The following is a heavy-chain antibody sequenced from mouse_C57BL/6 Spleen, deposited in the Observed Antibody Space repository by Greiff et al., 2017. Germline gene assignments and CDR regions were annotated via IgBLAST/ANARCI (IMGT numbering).Heavy chain of an antibody. V-gene: IGHV1-69*01. CDR1: GYTFTSYW. CDR3: ARGYDYDVDYAMDY. J-gene: IGHJ4*01. D-gene: IGHD2-4*01. CDR2: IDPSDSYT. Sequence: VQLQQPGAELVMPGASVKLSCKASGYTFTSYWMPWVKQRPGQGLEWIGEIDPSDSYTNYNQKFKGKSTLTVDKSSSTAYMQLSSLASEDSAVYYCARGYDYDVDYAMDYWGQGTSVTVSS.